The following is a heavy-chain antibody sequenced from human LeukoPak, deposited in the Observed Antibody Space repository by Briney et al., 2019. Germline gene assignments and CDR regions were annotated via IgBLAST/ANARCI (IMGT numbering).Heavy chain of an antibody. D-gene: IGHD1-14*01. J-gene: IGHJ4*02. CDR2: ISSSSSYI. CDR1: GFTFSSYS. CDR3: ARDVVGIANL. V-gene: IGHV3-21*01. Sequence: GGSLRLSCAASGFTFSSYSMNWVRQAPGKGLEWVSSISSSSSYIYYADSVKGRFTISRDNAKDSLYLQMNSLRAEDTAVYYCARDVVGIANLWGQGTLVTVSS.